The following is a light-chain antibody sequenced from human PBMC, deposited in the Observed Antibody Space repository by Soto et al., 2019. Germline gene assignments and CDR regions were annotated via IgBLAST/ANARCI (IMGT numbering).Light chain of an antibody. J-gene: IGKJ1*01. V-gene: IGKV3-11*01. CDR3: QQXXXXXPWT. Sequence: EIVLTQSPATLSLSPGERATLSCRASQSVSSYLAWYQQKPGQAPRLLIYDASNRATGIPARFSGSGSGTDFTLTXXXXXXXXFAVYYCQQXXXXXPWTFGQ. CDR1: QSVSSY. CDR2: DAS.